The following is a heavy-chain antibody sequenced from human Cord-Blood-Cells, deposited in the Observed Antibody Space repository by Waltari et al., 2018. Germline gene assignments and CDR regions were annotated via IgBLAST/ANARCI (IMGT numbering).Heavy chain of an antibody. CDR1: GYTFTSYA. CDR3: ARDSSGWYDWYFDL. Sequence: QVQLVQSGAEVKKPGASVKVSCKASGYTFTSYAMHWVRQAPGQRLEWMGWINAGNGNTKYSQKFQGRVTITRDTSASTAYMELSSRRSEDTAVYYCARDSSGWYDWYFDLWGRGTLVTVSS. CDR2: INAGNGNT. D-gene: IGHD6-19*01. V-gene: IGHV1-3*01. J-gene: IGHJ2*01.